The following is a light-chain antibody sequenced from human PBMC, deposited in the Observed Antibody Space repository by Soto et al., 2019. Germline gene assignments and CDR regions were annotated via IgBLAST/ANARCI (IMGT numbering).Light chain of an antibody. V-gene: IGKV3-11*01. CDR3: QQRAIWPYT. Sequence: EIALTQSPATLSLSPGERATLSCRAYRTVFNFLIWYQQKPGQAPRLLIYDASNRATDIPARFSGTGSGTDFRLTISSLEPEDFALYFCQQRAIWPYTFGPGTKLEIK. CDR2: DAS. CDR1: RTVFNF. J-gene: IGKJ2*01.